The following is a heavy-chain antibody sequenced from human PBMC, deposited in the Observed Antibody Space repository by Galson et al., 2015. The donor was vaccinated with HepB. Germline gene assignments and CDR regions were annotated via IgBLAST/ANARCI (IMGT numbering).Heavy chain of an antibody. CDR1: GGSISSYY. D-gene: IGHD4-17*01. CDR3: ARSGYYGDHFDS. Sequence: TLSLTCSVSGGSISSYYWSWIRQPPGKGLEWIGYIYYSGTTNYNPSLKSRVTMSLDKSQNHFSLNLSSVAAADTAVYYCARSGYYGDHFDSWGQGTLVTVSS. V-gene: IGHV4-59*08. CDR2: IYYSGTT. J-gene: IGHJ4*02.